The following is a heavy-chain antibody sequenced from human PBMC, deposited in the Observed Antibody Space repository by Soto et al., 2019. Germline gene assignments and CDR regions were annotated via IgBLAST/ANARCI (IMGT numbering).Heavy chain of an antibody. V-gene: IGHV3-30-3*01. CDR3: AREGPEAFRSTWHFDY. J-gene: IGHJ4*02. D-gene: IGHD1-26*01. CDR2: MSFDGTTK. CDR1: RFTFSNFA. Sequence: QVQVVESGGGVVQPARLLRLSCAASRFTFSNFAMHWFRQARGKGLEWVAVMSFDGTTKFYADSLKGRFTVSRDNSQNTLYLQVNSLRDEDTAVYYCAREGPEAFRSTWHFDYWGQGTLVTVSS.